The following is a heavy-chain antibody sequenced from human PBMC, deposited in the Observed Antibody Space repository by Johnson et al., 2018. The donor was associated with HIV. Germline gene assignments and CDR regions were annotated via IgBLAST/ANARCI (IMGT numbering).Heavy chain of an antibody. J-gene: IGHJ3*01. CDR1: GFTFSSYA. D-gene: IGHD6-19*01. V-gene: IGHV3-30*04. Sequence: VLLVESGGGVVQPGRSLRLSCAASGFTFSSYAMHWVRQAPGKGLEWVAVISYAGSNTYYANSVKGRFTISRDNSKNTLYLQMNSLRAEDTAVYYCARQQWLEVPSDALDVWGQGTMVTVSS. CDR3: ARQQWLEVPSDALDV. CDR2: ISYAGSNT.